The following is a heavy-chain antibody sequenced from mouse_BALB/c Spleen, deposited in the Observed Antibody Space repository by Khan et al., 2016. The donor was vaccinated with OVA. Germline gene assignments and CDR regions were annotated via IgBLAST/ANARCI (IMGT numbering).Heavy chain of an antibody. D-gene: IGHD2-4*01. Sequence: QVQLKESGPGLVQPSQSLSITCTVSGFSLTTYGVHWVRQSPGKGLEWLGVIWSGGSTDYNAPFISRLNISKDSSKSQVFFKMNSLQVNDTAIYYCARNYDYDEGLAYWGQGTLVTVSA. CDR1: GFSLTTYG. CDR3: ARNYDYDEGLAY. J-gene: IGHJ3*01. V-gene: IGHV2-2*02. CDR2: IWSGGST.